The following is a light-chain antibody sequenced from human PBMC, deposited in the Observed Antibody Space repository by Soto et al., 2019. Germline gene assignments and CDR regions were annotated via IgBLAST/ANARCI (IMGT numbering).Light chain of an antibody. CDR1: QDISNY. J-gene: IGKJ3*01. CDR2: AAS. Sequence: DIQMTQSPSSLSASVGDRVTITCRASQDISNYLAWFQQKPGRPPKSLIYAASSLQSGVPSKFSGSGSGTDFTLTISSLQPEDFATYFCQQYNTYPFSFGPGTKVAIK. V-gene: IGKV1-16*02. CDR3: QQYNTYPFS.